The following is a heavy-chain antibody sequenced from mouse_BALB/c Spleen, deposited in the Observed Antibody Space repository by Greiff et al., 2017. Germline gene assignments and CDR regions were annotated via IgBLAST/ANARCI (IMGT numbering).Heavy chain of an antibody. CDR3: ARYEGYGNYHFDY. Sequence: EVKLEESGPSLVKPSQTLSLTCSVTGDSITSGYWNWIRKFPGNKLEYMGYISYSGSTYYNPSLKSRISITRDTSKNQYYLQLNSVTTEDTATYYCARYEGYGNYHFDYWGQGTTLTVSS. D-gene: IGHD2-10*02. J-gene: IGHJ2*01. V-gene: IGHV3-8*02. CDR2: ISYSGST. CDR1: GDSITSGY.